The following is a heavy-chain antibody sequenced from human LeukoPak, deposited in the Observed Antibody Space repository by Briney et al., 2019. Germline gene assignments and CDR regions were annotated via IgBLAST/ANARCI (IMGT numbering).Heavy chain of an antibody. J-gene: IGHJ6*02. CDR3: ARDELAYYDSSGRSYYGMDV. Sequence: GGSLRLSCTASGFTFSSYGMYWVRQAPGQGLEWLAVIWHDGSNEYYADSVKGRFTISRDNSKNTLYLQMNSLRAEDTAVYYCARDELAYYDSSGRSYYGMDVWGQGTTVTVSS. D-gene: IGHD3-22*01. CDR1: GFTFSSYG. V-gene: IGHV3-33*07. CDR2: IWHDGSNE.